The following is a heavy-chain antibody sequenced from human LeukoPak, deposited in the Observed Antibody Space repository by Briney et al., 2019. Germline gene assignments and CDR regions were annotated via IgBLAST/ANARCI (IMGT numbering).Heavy chain of an antibody. V-gene: IGHV4-34*01. CDR1: GGSFSGYY. CDR2: INHSGST. Sequence: PSETLSLTCAVYGGSFSGYYWSWIRQPPGKGLEWIGEINHSGSTSYNPSLKSRVTISVDTSKNQFSLKLSSVTAADTAVYYCARSFRAMLNYWGQGTLVTVSS. D-gene: IGHD2-2*01. CDR3: ARSFRAMLNY. J-gene: IGHJ4*02.